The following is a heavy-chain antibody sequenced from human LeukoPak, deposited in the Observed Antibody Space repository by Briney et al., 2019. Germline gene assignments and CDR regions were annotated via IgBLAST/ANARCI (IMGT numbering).Heavy chain of an antibody. Sequence: SETLSLTCTVSGGSISSYYWSWIRQPAGKGLEWIGCIYYSGSTNYNPSLKSRVTISVDTSKSQFSLNLSSVTAADTAVYYCARARYNWFDPWGQGTLVTVSS. CDR2: IYYSGST. J-gene: IGHJ5*02. CDR1: GGSISSYY. V-gene: IGHV4-59*01. CDR3: ARARYNWFDP.